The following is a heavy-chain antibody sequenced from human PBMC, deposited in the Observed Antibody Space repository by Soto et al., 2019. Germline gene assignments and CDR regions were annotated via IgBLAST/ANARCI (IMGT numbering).Heavy chain of an antibody. J-gene: IGHJ4*02. CDR3: ARDIDTAMVDPPLFDY. CDR2: ISYDGSNK. D-gene: IGHD5-18*01. CDR1: GFTFSSYA. Sequence: GGSLRLSCAASGFTFSSYAMHWVRQAPGKGLEWVAVISYDGSNKYYADSVKGRFTISRDNSKNTLYLQMNSLRAEDTAVYYCARDIDTAMVDPPLFDYWGQGTLVTVSS. V-gene: IGHV3-30-3*01.